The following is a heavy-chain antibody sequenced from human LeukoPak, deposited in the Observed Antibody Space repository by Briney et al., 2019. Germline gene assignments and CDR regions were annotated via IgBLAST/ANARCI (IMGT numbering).Heavy chain of an antibody. J-gene: IGHJ5*02. CDR3: ASGASPATYYDFWSGYLAWFDP. CDR1: GFTFSSYE. V-gene: IGHV3-48*03. Sequence: GGSLRLSCAASGFTFSSYEMNWVRQAPGKGLEWVSYISSSGSTIYYADSVKGRFTISRDNAKNSLYLQMNSLRAEDTAVYYCASGASPATYYDFWSGYLAWFDPWGQGTLVTVSS. CDR2: ISSSGSTI. D-gene: IGHD3-3*01.